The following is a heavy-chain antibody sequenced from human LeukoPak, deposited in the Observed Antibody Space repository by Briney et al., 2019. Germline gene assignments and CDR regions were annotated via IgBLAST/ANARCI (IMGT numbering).Heavy chain of an antibody. V-gene: IGHV3-48*04. CDR3: ARYSSAWYSYGMDV. J-gene: IGHJ6*02. D-gene: IGHD6-19*01. CDR1: GFTFSSYW. Sequence: GGSLRLSCAASGFTFSSYWMNWIRQAPGKGLEWVSFISSGSRSTNYADSVKGRFTIARDNTKNSLYLQMNSLRAEDTAVYYCARYSSAWYSYGMDVWGQGTTVTVSS. CDR2: ISSGSRST.